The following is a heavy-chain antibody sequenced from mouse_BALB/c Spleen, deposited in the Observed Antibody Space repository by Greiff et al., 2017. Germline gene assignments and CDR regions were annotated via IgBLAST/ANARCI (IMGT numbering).Heavy chain of an antibody. D-gene: IGHD2-1*01. CDR3: ASYYDAMDY. Sequence: EVQLQESGAELVRPGALVKLSCKASGFNIKDYYMHWVKQRPEQGLEWIGWIDPENGNTIYDPKFQGKASITADTSSNTAYLQLSSLTSEDTAVYYCASYYDAMDYWGQGTSVTVSS. CDR2: IDPENGNT. CDR1: GFNIKDYY. J-gene: IGHJ4*01. V-gene: IGHV14-1*02.